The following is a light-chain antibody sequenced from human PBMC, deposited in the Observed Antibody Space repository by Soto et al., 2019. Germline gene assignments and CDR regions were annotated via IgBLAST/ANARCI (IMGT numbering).Light chain of an antibody. Sequence: EIVLTQSPGTLSLSPGATAILSCRASQAVSSGYVAWYQQKPGQAPRFLIYGASNRATGIPDRFGGSGSGTDFTLTISRLEPEDFAIYFCHQSGTSPGTFGQGTNVECK. CDR1: QAVSSGY. CDR3: HQSGTSPGT. V-gene: IGKV3-20*01. CDR2: GAS. J-gene: IGKJ1*01.